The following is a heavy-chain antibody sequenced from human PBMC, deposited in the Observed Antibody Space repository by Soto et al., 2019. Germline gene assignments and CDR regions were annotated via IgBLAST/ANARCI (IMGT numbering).Heavy chain of an antibody. CDR1: GFTFSSYS. D-gene: IGHD2-15*01. J-gene: IGHJ5*01. Sequence: EVQLVESGGGLVQPGGSLRLSCAASGFTFSSYSMNWVRQAPGKGLEWVSYISSSTSTIYYADSVKGRFTISRDNAKNPLYLQMNSLRAEDTAVYYCATDKGRSPLDSWGQGTLFTVSS. V-gene: IGHV3-48*01. CDR2: ISSSTSTI. CDR3: ATDKGRSPLDS.